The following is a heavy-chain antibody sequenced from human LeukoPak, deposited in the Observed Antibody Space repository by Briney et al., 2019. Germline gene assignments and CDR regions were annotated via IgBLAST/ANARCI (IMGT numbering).Heavy chain of an antibody. J-gene: IGHJ4*02. CDR1: GFTFSNYW. V-gene: IGHV3-7*01. Sequence: PGGSLRLSCAASGFTFSNYWMTWVRQAPGKGLEWVANMNQDGSEKYSVDSVKGRFTISRDNAKNSLYLQMNSLRAEDTAVYYCAVGGRSYDDWGQGTLVTVSS. CDR3: AVGGRSYDD. CDR2: MNQDGSEK. D-gene: IGHD3-16*01.